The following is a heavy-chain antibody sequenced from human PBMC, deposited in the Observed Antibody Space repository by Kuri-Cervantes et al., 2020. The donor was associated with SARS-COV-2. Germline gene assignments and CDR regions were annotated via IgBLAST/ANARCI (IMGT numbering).Heavy chain of an antibody. CDR1: GDSMHSFY. CDR2: IYYTGSP. V-gene: IGHV4-59*01. D-gene: IGHD6-13*01. CDR3: ARVRAAADFGMDV. Sequence: ESLKISCPVSGDSMHSFYWGWIPQPPGKGLEWIGYIYYTGSPNYNPSLKSRVSISVDTSNNQFSLKLTSVTAADTAVYFCARVRAAADFGMDVWAQGTTVTVSS. J-gene: IGHJ6*02.